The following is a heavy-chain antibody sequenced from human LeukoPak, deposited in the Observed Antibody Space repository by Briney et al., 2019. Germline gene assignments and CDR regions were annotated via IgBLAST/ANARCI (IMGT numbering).Heavy chain of an antibody. CDR2: FAPEDGET. CDR1: GSTLTELS. CDR3: ATGPQEPNIGYCSGGSCYLSDAFDI. Sequence: ASVNVSCKFSGSTLTELSMHWVRQAPGKGLEWKGVFAPEDGETIYAQKFQGRVTMTEDTSTDKAYMELISLRSEDTAVYYCATGPQEPNIGYCSGGSCYLSDAFDIWGQGTMVSVSS. D-gene: IGHD2-15*01. V-gene: IGHV1-24*01. J-gene: IGHJ3*02.